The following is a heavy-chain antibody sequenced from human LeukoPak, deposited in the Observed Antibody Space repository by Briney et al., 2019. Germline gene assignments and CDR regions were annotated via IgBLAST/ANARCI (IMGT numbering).Heavy chain of an antibody. CDR3: ARSRIVATTAPFDH. J-gene: IGHJ4*02. CDR1: DFTVSNYY. Sequence: GGSLRLSCAASDFTVSNYYMSWVRQAPGKGLEWVSVIYSAANTFYADSVKGRFTISSDISKNTLYLQMNSLRADDTAVYYCARSRIVATTAPFDHWGQGALVTVSS. CDR2: IYSAANT. D-gene: IGHD1-26*01. V-gene: IGHV3-53*01.